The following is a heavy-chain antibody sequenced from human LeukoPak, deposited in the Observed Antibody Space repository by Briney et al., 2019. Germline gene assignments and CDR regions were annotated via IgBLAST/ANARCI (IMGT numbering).Heavy chain of an antibody. CDR1: GGSISSSSYY. Sequence: SETLSLTCTVSGGSISSSSYYWGWIRQPPGKGLEWIGSIYYSGRTYYNPSLKSRVTVSVDTSKNQFSLKLSSVTAADTAVYYCARDTAVAGTRTFDYWGQGTLVTVSS. D-gene: IGHD6-19*01. CDR3: ARDTAVAGTRTFDY. J-gene: IGHJ4*02. CDR2: IYYSGRT. V-gene: IGHV4-39*01.